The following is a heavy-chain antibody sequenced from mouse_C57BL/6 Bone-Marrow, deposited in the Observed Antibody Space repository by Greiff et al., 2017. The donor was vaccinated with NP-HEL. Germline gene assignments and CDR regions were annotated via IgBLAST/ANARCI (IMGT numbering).Heavy chain of an antibody. Sequence: EVQLQQSGTVLARPGASVKMSCKTSGYTFTSYWMHWVKQRPGPGLEWIGAIYPGNSDTSYNQKFKGKATLTAVTSASTAYMELSSLTNEDSAVYYCTRRYGSSEWYFDVWGTGTTVTVSS. D-gene: IGHD1-1*01. J-gene: IGHJ1*03. CDR2: IYPGNSDT. CDR3: TRRYGSSEWYFDV. V-gene: IGHV1-5*01. CDR1: GYTFTSYW.